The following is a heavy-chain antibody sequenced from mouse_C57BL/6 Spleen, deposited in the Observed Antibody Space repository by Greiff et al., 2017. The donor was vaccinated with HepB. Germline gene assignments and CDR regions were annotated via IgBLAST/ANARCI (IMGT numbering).Heavy chain of an antibody. CDR3: TEDRQFAY. V-gene: IGHV6-3*01. CDR2: IRLKSDNYAT. J-gene: IGHJ3*01. Sequence: EVKLEESGGGLVQPGGSMKLSCVASGFTFSNYWMNWVRQSPEKGLEWVAQIRLKSDNYATHYAESVKGMFTISRDDSKSSVYLQMNNLRAEDTGIYYCTEDRQFAYWGQGTLVTVSA. CDR1: GFTFSNYW.